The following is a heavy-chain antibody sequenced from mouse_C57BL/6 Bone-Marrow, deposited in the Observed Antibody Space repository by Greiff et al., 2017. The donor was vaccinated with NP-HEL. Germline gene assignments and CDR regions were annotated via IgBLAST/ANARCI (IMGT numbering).Heavy chain of an antibody. CDR2: INPETGGT. CDR3: RGSWNYFDY. D-gene: IGHD1-1*02. J-gene: IGHJ2*01. Sequence: QVQLQQSGAELVRPGASVTLSCKASGYTFTDYEMHWVKQTPVHGLEWIGAINPETGGTAYNQKFKGKAILTADKSSSTAYMELRSLTSEDSAVYYCRGSWNYFDYWGQGTTLTVSS. V-gene: IGHV1-15*01. CDR1: GYTFTDYE.